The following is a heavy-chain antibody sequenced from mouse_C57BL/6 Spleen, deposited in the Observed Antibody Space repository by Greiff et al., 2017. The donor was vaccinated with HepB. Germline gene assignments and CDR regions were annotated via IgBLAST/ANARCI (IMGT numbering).Heavy chain of an antibody. Sequence: VQLQQSGPELVKPGASVKISCKASGYSFTGYYMNWVKQSPEKSLEWIGEINPSTGGTTYNQKFKAKATLTVDKSSSTAYMHLKSLTSEDSAVYYCARRDYGSSLDYWGQGTTLTVSS. CDR3: ARRDYGSSLDY. J-gene: IGHJ2*01. CDR1: GYSFTGYY. CDR2: INPSTGGT. D-gene: IGHD1-1*01. V-gene: IGHV1-42*01.